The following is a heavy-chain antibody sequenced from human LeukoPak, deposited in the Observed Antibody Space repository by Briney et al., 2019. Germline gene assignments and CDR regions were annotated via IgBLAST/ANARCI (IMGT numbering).Heavy chain of an antibody. D-gene: IGHD3-10*01. J-gene: IGHJ4*02. V-gene: IGHV3-74*01. Sequence: PGGSLRLSCVASGFTFSRYWMHWVRQAPGKGLVWVSRINSDGRSTNYADSVKGRFSISRDNAENTLYLQMNSLRVEDTAVYYCAKVAKYYYGSETYYFFEHWGQGTPVTASS. CDR3: AKVAKYYYGSETYYFFEH. CDR1: GFTFSRYW. CDR2: INSDGRST.